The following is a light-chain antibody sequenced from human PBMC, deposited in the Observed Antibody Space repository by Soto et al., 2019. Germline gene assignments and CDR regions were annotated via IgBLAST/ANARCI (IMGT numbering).Light chain of an antibody. CDR3: QHYNSYPLT. CDR1: QSISSW. J-gene: IGKJ4*01. CDR2: KAS. Sequence: DIPMTQSPSTLSASVGDRVTITCRASQSISSWLAWYQQKPGKAPKLLIYKASSLESGVPSRFSGSGSGTEFTLTISSLQPDDFGTYYCQHYNSYPLTFGGGTKVEIK. V-gene: IGKV1-5*03.